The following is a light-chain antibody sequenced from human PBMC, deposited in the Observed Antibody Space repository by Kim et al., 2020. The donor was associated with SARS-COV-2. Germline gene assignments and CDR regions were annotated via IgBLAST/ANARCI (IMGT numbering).Light chain of an antibody. V-gene: IGKV1-39*01. CDR1: QNYAKY. CDR2: AAS. Sequence: SASEGDRVTITSRASQNYAKYLNWYQHKPGKAPRLLILAASTLQSGVPSRFSGGGSGTDFTLTISSLQRDDFATYYCQQSYNVPRSFGQGTKLEI. CDR3: QQSYNVPRS. J-gene: IGKJ2*03.